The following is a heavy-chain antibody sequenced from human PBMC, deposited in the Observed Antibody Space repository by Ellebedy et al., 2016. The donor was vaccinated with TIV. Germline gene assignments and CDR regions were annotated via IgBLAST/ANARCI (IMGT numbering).Heavy chain of an antibody. Sequence: GESLKISCTASGFTFSDYSMNWVRQAPGKGLEWVSAISGSGDYTYYADSVKGRFTISRDNSKNTVYLQMNSLRAEDKAVYFCAKEYQYGSSGYFSCFDYWGQGTLVTASS. J-gene: IGHJ4*02. V-gene: IGHV3-23*01. CDR2: ISGSGDYT. CDR3: AKEYQYGSSGYFSCFDY. CDR1: GFTFSDYS. D-gene: IGHD3-22*01.